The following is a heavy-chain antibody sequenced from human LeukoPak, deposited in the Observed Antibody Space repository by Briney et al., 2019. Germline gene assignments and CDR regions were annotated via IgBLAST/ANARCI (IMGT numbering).Heavy chain of an antibody. CDR1: GFTFTSYG. D-gene: IGHD3-22*01. CDR3: AKDQYYYDSSGYYFDY. CDR2: ISYDGSNK. Sequence: PGQSLRLSCAASGFTFTSYGMHWVRQAPGKGLEWVAVISYDGSNKYYADSVKGRFTISRDNSKNTLYLQMNSLRAEDTAVYYCAKDQYYYDSSGYYFDYWGQGTLVTVSS. V-gene: IGHV3-30*18. J-gene: IGHJ4*02.